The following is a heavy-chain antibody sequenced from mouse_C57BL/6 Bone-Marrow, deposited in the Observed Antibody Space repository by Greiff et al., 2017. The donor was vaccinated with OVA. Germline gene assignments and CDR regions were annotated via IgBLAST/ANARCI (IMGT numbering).Heavy chain of an antibody. CDR3: ARAYYDSPYWYFDV. CDR1: GYAFSSSW. D-gene: IGHD2-4*01. Sequence: QVQLQQSGPELVKPGASVKISCKASGYAFSSSWMNWVKQRPGKGLEWIGRIYPGDGDTNYNGKFKGKATLTADKSSSTAYMQLSSLTSEDSAVYVCARAYYDSPYWYFDVWGTGTTVTVSS. V-gene: IGHV1-82*01. CDR2: IYPGDGDT. J-gene: IGHJ1*03.